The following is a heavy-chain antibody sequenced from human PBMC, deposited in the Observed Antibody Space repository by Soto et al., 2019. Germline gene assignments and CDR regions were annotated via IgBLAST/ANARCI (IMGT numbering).Heavy chain of an antibody. CDR1: GGSISSGGYY. CDR2: IYYSGST. V-gene: IGHV4-31*03. Sequence: SETLSLTCTVSGGSISSGGYYWSWIRQHPGKGLEWIGYIYYSGSTYYNPSLKSRVTISVDASKNQFSLKLSSVTAEDTAVYYCTKYSGSSSNPAALGQGTQVTVSS. J-gene: IGHJ5*02. CDR3: TKYSGSSSNPAA. D-gene: IGHD1-26*01.